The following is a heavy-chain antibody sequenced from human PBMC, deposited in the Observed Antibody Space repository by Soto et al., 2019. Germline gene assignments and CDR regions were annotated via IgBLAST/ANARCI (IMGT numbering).Heavy chain of an antibody. D-gene: IGHD5-12*01. Sequence: EVQLVESRGGLVKPGGSLRLSCAAAGFTVSGYSMNGVRQAPGKGLEWVSSISSSSSYIYYADSVKGRFTISRDNAKNSLYLQMNSLRAEDTAVYYCARDGDSGPPGYYYYYYGMDVWGQGTTVTVSS. CDR3: ARDGDSGPPGYYYYYYGMDV. CDR2: ISSSSSYI. CDR1: GFTVSGYS. J-gene: IGHJ6*02. V-gene: IGHV3-21*01.